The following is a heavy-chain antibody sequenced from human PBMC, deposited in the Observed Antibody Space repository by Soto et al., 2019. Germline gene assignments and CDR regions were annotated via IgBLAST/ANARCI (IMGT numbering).Heavy chain of an antibody. CDR1: GYTLTELS. D-gene: IGHD3-9*01. V-gene: IGHV1-24*01. CDR2: FDPEDGET. Sequence: GASVKVSCKVSGYTLTELSMHWVRQAPGKGLEWMGGFDPEDGETIYAQKFQGRVTMAEDTSTDTAYMELSSLRSEGTAVYYCATILITADWYPALKDWGQGTLVTVSS. J-gene: IGHJ4*02. CDR3: ATILITADWYPALKD.